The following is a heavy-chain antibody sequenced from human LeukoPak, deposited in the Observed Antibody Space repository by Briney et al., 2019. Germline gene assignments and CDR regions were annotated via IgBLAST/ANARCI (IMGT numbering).Heavy chain of an antibody. CDR3: VKLSSRVSQTIDY. D-gene: IGHD6-13*01. CDR2: ISSNGGDT. CDR1: GFTFSSYA. Sequence: GESLRLSCSASGFTFSSYAMHWVRQAPGKGLEYVSGISSNGGDTYYADSVKGRFTISRDNSKNTLYFQMSSLRAEDTAMYYCVKLSSRVSQTIDYWGQGTLVTVSS. J-gene: IGHJ4*02. V-gene: IGHV3-64*05.